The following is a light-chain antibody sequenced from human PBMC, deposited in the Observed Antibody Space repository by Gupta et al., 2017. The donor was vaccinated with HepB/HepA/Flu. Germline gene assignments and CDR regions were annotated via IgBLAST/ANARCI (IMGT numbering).Light chain of an antibody. V-gene: IGLV1-47*02. J-gene: IGLJ1*01. CDR2: NND. Sequence: QSVLTQQPSASGTPGQRVTISCSGSSSNVGRDNVYWYQQLPGTAPKLLIYNNDQRPSGFPDRFSGSKSVTSASLAISGLLSEDEADYYCAALDNSLSGYVFGTGTWVTVL. CDR1: SSNVGRDN. CDR3: AALDNSLSGYV.